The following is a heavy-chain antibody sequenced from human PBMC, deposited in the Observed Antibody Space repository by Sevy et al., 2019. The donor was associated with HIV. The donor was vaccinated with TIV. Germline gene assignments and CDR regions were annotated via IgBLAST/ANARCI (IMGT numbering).Heavy chain of an antibody. CDR2: ISSRGSTI. V-gene: IGHV3-11*01. D-gene: IGHD5-12*01. Sequence: GGSLRLSCAASGFTFSDYYMSWIRQAPGKGLEWVSYISSRGSTIYYADSLKGRFTISRDNAKNPLYLQMNSLRAEDKAVYYCAGEAIVATTYHYFDYWGQGTLVTVSS. CDR3: AGEAIVATTYHYFDY. CDR1: GFTFSDYY. J-gene: IGHJ4*02.